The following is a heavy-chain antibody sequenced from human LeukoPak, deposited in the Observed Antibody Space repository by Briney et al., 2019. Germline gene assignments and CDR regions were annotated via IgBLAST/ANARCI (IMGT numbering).Heavy chain of an antibody. D-gene: IGHD2-2*02. CDR3: ARSYCSSTSCYTFDAFDI. CDR1: GYTFTVYY. J-gene: IGHJ3*02. V-gene: IGHV1-2*02. Sequence: ASVKVSFKASGYTFTVYYMHWVRQAPGQGLEWMGWINPNSGGTNYAQKFQGRVTMTRDTSISTAYMELSRLRSDDTAVYYCARSYCSSTSCYTFDAFDIWGQGTMVTVSS. CDR2: INPNSGGT.